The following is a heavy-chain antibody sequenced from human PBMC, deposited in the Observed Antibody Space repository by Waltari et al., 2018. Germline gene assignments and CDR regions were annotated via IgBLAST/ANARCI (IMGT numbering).Heavy chain of an antibody. Sequence: QVQLVESGGGVVQPGRSLRLSCAASGFTFSSYAMHWVRPAPGKGLEWGAVISYDGSNKYYADSVKGRFTISRDNSKNTLYLQMNSLRAEDTAVYYCARDQDDTAMVTGFDYWGQGTLVTVSS. CDR1: GFTFSSYA. V-gene: IGHV3-30-3*01. D-gene: IGHD5-18*01. J-gene: IGHJ4*02. CDR3: ARDQDDTAMVTGFDY. CDR2: ISYDGSNK.